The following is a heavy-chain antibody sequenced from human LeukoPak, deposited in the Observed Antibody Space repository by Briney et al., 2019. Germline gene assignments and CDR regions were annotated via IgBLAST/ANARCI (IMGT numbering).Heavy chain of an antibody. J-gene: IGHJ4*02. CDR3: ASLYSGSYWIRDY. CDR2: ISSSSSSI. D-gene: IGHD1-26*01. V-gene: IGHV3-48*04. Sequence: GGSLRLSCAASGFTFSSYSMNWVRQAPGKGLEWVSYISSSSSSIYYADSVKGRFTISRDNAKNSLYLQMNSLRAEDTAVYYCASLYSGSYWIRDYWGQGTLVTVSS. CDR1: GFTFSSYS.